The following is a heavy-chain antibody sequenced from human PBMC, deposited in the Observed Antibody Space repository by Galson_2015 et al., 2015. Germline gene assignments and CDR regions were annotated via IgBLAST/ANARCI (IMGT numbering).Heavy chain of an antibody. CDR3: ARRKIGSDDDFDM. V-gene: IGHV1-3*01. CDR1: GYTFTSYA. CDR2: INGDNGST. D-gene: IGHD5-12*01. Sequence: SVKVSCKASGYTFTSYAMHWVRQAPGQRLEWMGWINGDNGSTKYSQKWQGRVTITRDTSASTAYMELSSLRSEDTAVYYCARRKIGSDDDFDMWGQGTMVIVFS. J-gene: IGHJ3*02.